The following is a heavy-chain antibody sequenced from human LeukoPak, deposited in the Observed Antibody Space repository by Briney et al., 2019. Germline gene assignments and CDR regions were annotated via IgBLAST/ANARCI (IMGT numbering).Heavy chain of an antibody. CDR2: ISYDGSNK. V-gene: IGHV3-30*03. D-gene: IGHD3-22*01. Sequence: PGGSLRLSCAASGFTFSSYGIHWVRQAPGKGLEWVAIISYDGSNKYYADSVKGRFTISRDNSKNTLYLQMNSLRAEDTAVYYCASDYYDSSGYDLDYWGQGTLVTVSS. J-gene: IGHJ4*02. CDR3: ASDYYDSSGYDLDY. CDR1: GFTFSSYG.